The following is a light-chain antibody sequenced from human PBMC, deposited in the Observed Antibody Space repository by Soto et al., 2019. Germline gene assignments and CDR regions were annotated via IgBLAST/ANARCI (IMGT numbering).Light chain of an antibody. V-gene: IGKV1-5*03. CDR3: QHYFSYPYA. CDR1: QSVLTW. CDR2: KAS. Sequence: DIQMTQSPATLSASVGDTVSITCRASQSVLTWLARYQQKPGKAPNLLIYKASRLRDGVPSRFSGSGSGTDFTLTISSLRPDDFASYFCQHYFSYPYAFGQGTKLEI. J-gene: IGKJ2*01.